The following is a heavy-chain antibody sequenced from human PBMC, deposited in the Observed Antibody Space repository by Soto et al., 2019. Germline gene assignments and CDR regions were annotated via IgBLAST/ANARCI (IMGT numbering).Heavy chain of an antibody. J-gene: IGHJ5*02. CDR1: GGAISDARFY. Sequence: QLQLQESGPGLVKPSETLSLTCSLSGGAISDARFYWGWIRQSPGRGLEWIGSIYYTGTTFFNPSLRSRVTISVDTSENQFSLKLYSVTAADTALYFCARQKCEQPKWFDPWGQGTLVIVSP. CDR2: IYYTGTT. CDR3: ARQKCEQPKWFDP. V-gene: IGHV4-39*01.